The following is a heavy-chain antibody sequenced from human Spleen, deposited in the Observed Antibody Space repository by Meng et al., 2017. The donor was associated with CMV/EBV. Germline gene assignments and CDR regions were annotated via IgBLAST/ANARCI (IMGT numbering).Heavy chain of an antibody. V-gene: IGHV1-69*05. Sequence: TFRNYVITWVRQGPGQGLEWMGGLIPVFGTPDYAEKFQGRVTISTDDSTSTASMELTSLRSEDTAVYYCARGPMITFGGVNVWPLECWGQGTLVTVSS. CDR2: LIPVFGTP. CDR3: ARGPMITFGGVNVWPLEC. J-gene: IGHJ4*02. CDR1: TFRNYV. D-gene: IGHD3-16*02.